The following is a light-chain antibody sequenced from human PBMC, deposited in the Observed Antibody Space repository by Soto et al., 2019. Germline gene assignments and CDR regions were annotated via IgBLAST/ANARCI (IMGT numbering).Light chain of an antibody. V-gene: IGKV1-33*01. CDR1: QDISNY. CDR2: DAS. Sequence: DIQMSQSPSSLSASVGDRVTINCQASQDISNYLNWYQHKPGKPPKLLIYDASNLETGVPSRFSGSKSGTAFTFTITSLQPEDIATYYCQQYDNLPFSFGGGTKVEIK. CDR3: QQYDNLPFS. J-gene: IGKJ4*01.